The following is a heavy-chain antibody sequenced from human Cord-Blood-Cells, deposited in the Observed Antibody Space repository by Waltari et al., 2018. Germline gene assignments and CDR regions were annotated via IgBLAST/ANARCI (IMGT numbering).Heavy chain of an antibody. V-gene: IGHV3-30*18. CDR2: ISYDGSNK. J-gene: IGHJ1*01. Sequence: QVQLVESGGGVVQPGRSLRLSCAASGFTFSSYGRHRGRQAPGKGLEWVAVISYDGSNKYYADSVKGRFTISRDNSKNTLYLQMNSLRAEDTAVYYCAKSILVVAATRISGEYFQHWGQGTLVTVSS. CDR1: GFTFSSYG. CDR3: AKSILVVAATRISGEYFQH. D-gene: IGHD2-15*01.